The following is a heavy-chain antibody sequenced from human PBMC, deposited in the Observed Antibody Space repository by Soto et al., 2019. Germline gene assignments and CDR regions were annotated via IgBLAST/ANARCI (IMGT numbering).Heavy chain of an antibody. CDR3: ARGGGSTKVDY. CDR2: TSNSGST. CDR1: GGSITSSGYY. V-gene: IGHV4-31*03. Sequence: QVQLQESGPGLVKPSQTLSFTCTVSGGSITSSGYYWSWIRQHPGEGLEWIGFTSNSGSTSYNPSLKSRVTTSVDTSSNQFSLNLKSVTAADTAVYYCARGGGSTKVDYWGQGTLVTVSP. D-gene: IGHD2-2*01. J-gene: IGHJ4*02.